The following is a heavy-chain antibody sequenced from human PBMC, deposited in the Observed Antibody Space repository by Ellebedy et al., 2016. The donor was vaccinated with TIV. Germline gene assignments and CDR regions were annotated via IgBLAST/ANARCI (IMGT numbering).Heavy chain of an antibody. J-gene: IGHJ4*02. V-gene: IGHV3-7*01. CDR2: IKQDGSEK. Sequence: GESLKIFCEASGFTFTSYWMSWVRQAPGKGLEWVANIKQDGSEKYYVESVKGQFTIARDNAKNSLYLQMNSLRDEDTAVYYCARARDGDVSWGQGTLVTVSS. CDR1: GFTFTSYW. D-gene: IGHD4-17*01. CDR3: ARARDGDVS.